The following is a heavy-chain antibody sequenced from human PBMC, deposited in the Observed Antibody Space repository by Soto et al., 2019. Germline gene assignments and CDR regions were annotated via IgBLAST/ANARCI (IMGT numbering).Heavy chain of an antibody. CDR3: PTMGTPATGLYYFDY. CDR1: GGSISSRSYY. V-gene: IGHV4-30-4*01. CDR2: ISYSGST. J-gene: IGHJ4*02. Sequence: SSETLSLTCTASGGSISSRSYYWSWIRQPPGKGLEWIGFISYSGSTYYNASLKSRFTISVDTSKNQFSLNLSFVTAADTAVYYCPTMGTPATGLYYFDYWGQGTLVPVSS. D-gene: IGHD1-7*01.